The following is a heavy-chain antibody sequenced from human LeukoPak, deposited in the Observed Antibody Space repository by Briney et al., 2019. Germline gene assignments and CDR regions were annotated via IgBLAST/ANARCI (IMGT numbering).Heavy chain of an antibody. CDR2: INPNSGAT. CDR1: GYIITGYY. D-gene: IGHD2-2*01. J-gene: IGHJ6*03. Sequence: ASVKVSCKASGYIITGYYIHWVRQAPGQGLEWMGWINPNSGATNYAQKFQGRVIMTRDTSISTAYMEVRRLRSDDTAVYYCARDAQFIVVVPAAKLNYMDVWGRGTTVTVSS. CDR3: ARDAQFIVVVPAAKLNYMDV. V-gene: IGHV1-2*02.